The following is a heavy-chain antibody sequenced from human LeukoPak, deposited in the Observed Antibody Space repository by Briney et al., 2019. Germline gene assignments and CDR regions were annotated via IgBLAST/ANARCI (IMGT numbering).Heavy chain of an antibody. Sequence: GGSLRLSCAASGFSVINNYMSWVRQAPGKGLEWVSVIYEGDSTYYADSVKGRFTITRDNSKNTLYLQMNSLRAEDTAVYYCAREESGSYFRYWSQGTLVTVSS. CDR2: IYEGDST. J-gene: IGHJ4*02. D-gene: IGHD1-26*01. CDR1: GFSVINNY. CDR3: AREESGSYFRY. V-gene: IGHV3-53*01.